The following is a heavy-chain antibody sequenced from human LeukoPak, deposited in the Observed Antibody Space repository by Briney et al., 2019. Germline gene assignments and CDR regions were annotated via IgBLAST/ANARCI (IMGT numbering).Heavy chain of an antibody. CDR1: GYTFTGYY. D-gene: IGHD3-3*01. CDR2: INPNSGGT. V-gene: IGHV1-2*02. J-gene: IGHJ4*02. Sequence: ASVKVSCKASGYTFTGYYMHWVRQAPGQGLEWMGWINPNSGGTNYAQKFQGRVTMTRDTSISTAYMELSRPRSDDTAVYYCARLPLRFLEWLFDYWGQGTLVTVSS. CDR3: ARLPLRFLEWLFDY.